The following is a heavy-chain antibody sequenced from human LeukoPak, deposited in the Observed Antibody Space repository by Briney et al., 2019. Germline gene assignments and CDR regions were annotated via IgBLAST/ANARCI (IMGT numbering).Heavy chain of an antibody. J-gene: IGHJ6*02. V-gene: IGHV1-46*01. CDR2: IYPNGGIT. Sequence: GASVKVSCKASGYTFTSYNMHWVRQAPGQGPEWMGIIYPNGGITSYAQKFQGRVTMTRDTSTSTVYMELSSLRSEDTAVYYCARDYTVVTSWYGMDVWGQGTTVTVSS. CDR3: ARDYTVVTSWYGMDV. D-gene: IGHD4-23*01. CDR1: GYTFTSYN.